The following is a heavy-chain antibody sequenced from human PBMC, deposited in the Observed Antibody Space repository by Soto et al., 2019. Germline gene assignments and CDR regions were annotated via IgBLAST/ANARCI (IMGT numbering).Heavy chain of an antibody. J-gene: IGHJ6*02. Sequence: QLQLVQSGAEVKKPGSSVKVSCKASGGNFRRYAISWVRQAPGQGLEWMGGILPIFGSPSHAQKFRDRVTITADESTSTAYLELTSLTSDDTAIHYCVFGDCTSSSCSYYFYGLDVWGQRTTVTVSS. D-gene: IGHD2-2*01. V-gene: IGHV1-69*01. CDR2: ILPIFGSP. CDR3: VFGDCTSSSCSYYFYGLDV. CDR1: GGNFRRYA.